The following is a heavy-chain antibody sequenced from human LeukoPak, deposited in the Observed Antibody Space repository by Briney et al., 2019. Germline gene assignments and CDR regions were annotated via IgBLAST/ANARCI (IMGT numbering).Heavy chain of an antibody. V-gene: IGHV4-59*01. D-gene: IGHD2-21*02. CDR2: FYYTGST. CDR1: GVSIDSYH. Sequence: PSETLSLTCSVSGVSIDSYHWSWIRQPPGKGLEWIGYFYYTGSTNYSPPFEGRVTISEDTSKNQISLRLTSVTAADTAVYYCAGRTAATTRPFDYWGQGTLVTVSS. J-gene: IGHJ4*02. CDR3: AGRTAATTRPFDY.